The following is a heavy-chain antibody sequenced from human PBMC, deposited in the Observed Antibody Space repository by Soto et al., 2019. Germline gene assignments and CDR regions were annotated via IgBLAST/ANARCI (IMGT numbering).Heavy chain of an antibody. Sequence: ASVKVSCKASGYTFTSYAMHWVRQSPGQRLEWMGWINAGNGNTKYSQKFQGRVTITRDTSASTAYMELSSLRSEDTAVYYCARSPGGPMTPGDYWGQGTLVTVSS. CDR1: GYTFTSYA. D-gene: IGHD3-10*01. V-gene: IGHV1-3*01. CDR2: INAGNGNT. J-gene: IGHJ4*02. CDR3: ARSPGGPMTPGDY.